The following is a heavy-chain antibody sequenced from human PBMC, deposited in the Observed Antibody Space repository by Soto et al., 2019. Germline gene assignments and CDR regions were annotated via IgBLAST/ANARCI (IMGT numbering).Heavy chain of an antibody. J-gene: IGHJ4*02. Sequence: LRLSCAASGFSFGSYALSWVRQAPGKGLEWVSTISGSDGKTFYADSVKGRFSISRDTSQNTLYLQMSSLRADDTAIYYCARWSYLDYWGQGTRVTVSS. CDR2: ISGSDGKT. CDR3: ARWSYLDY. V-gene: IGHV3-23*01. D-gene: IGHD3-3*01. CDR1: GFSFGSYA.